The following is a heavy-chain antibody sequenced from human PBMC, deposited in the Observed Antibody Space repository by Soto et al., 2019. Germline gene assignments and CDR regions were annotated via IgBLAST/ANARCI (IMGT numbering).Heavy chain of an antibody. D-gene: IGHD5-12*01. V-gene: IGHV4-30-4*01. CDR3: ARAVDIVATIGYYYYGMDV. J-gene: IGHJ6*02. Sequence: PSETLSLTCTVSGGSISSGDYYWSWIRQPPGKGLEWIGYIYYSGSTYYNPSLKSRVTISVDTSKNQFSLKLSSVTAADTAVYYRARAVDIVATIGYYYYGMDVWGQGTTVTVSS. CDR2: IYYSGST. CDR1: GGSISSGDYY.